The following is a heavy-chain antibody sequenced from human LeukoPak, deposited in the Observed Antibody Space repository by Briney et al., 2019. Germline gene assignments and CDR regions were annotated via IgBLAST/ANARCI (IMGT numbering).Heavy chain of an antibody. CDR3: ARDATHCSGGNCYGRDLDY. CDR2: ISSISSYI. CDR1: AFTFSSYR. Sequence: GGCVSLSCAASAFTFSSYRMEWVRQAPGTGLEWVSSISSISSYIGYAESVKARFTSSRDNAKNSLYLQINSLSAEGTAVYYCARDATHCSGGNCYGRDLDYWGQGTLVTVSS. J-gene: IGHJ4*02. V-gene: IGHV3-21*01. D-gene: IGHD2-15*01.